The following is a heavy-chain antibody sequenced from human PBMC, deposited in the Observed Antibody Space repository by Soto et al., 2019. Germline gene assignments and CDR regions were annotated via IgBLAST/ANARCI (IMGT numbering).Heavy chain of an antibody. CDR2: IYYSGST. CDR3: ARSVAGAPLRFGP. CDR1: GGSISSGDYY. D-gene: IGHD6-19*01. Sequence: SETLSLTCTVSGGSISSGDYYWSWIRQPPGKGLEWIGYIYYSGSTYYNPSLKSRVTISVDTSKNQFSLKLSSVTAADTAVYYCARSVAGAPLRFGPWGQGTLVTVS. J-gene: IGHJ5*02. V-gene: IGHV4-30-4*01.